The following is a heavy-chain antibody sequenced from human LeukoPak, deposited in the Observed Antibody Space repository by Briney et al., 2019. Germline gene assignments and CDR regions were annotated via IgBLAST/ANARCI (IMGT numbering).Heavy chain of an antibody. CDR1: GFTFSSYA. D-gene: IGHD2-15*01. CDR2: ISGSGGST. CDR3: AKDGAHRYCSGGSCQPDY. Sequence: GGSLRLSCAASGFTFSSYAMSWARQAPGKGLEWVSAISGSGGSTYYADSVKGRFTISRDNSKNTLYLQMNSLRAEDTAVYYCAKDGAHRYCSGGSCQPDYWGQGTLVTVSS. J-gene: IGHJ4*02. V-gene: IGHV3-23*01.